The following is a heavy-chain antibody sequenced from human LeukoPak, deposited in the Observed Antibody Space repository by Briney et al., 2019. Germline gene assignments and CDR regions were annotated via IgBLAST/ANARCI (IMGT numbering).Heavy chain of an antibody. V-gene: IGHV4-30-2*01. CDR3: ARDSISLASGSPVYYFDY. J-gene: IGHJ4*02. CDR1: GGSISSSSYY. D-gene: IGHD6-25*01. Sequence: PSETLSLTCTVSGGSISSSSYYWSWVRQPPGKGLEWLGYIYHTGNTYYNPSLKSRVTISVDTSKNQFSLKLTSVTAADTAVYYCARDSISLASGSPVYYFDYWGQGTLVAVSS. CDR2: IYHTGNT.